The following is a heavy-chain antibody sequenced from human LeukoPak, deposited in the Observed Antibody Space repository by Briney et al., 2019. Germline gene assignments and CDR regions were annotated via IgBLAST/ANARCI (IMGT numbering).Heavy chain of an antibody. D-gene: IGHD3-10*01. CDR2: IYYSGST. Sequence: PSETLSLTCTVSGGSISSYYWSWIRQPPGKGLEWIGYIYYSGSTNYNPSLKSRVTISVDTSKNQFSLKLSSVTAADTAVYYCARPRGRGYYFDYWGQGTLVTVSS. J-gene: IGHJ4*02. V-gene: IGHV4-59*01. CDR1: GGSISSYY. CDR3: ARPRGRGYYFDY.